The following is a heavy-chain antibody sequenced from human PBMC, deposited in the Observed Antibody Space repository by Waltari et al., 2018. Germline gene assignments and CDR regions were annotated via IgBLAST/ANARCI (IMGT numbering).Heavy chain of an antibody. CDR2: IYHSGST. CDR1: GYSISSGYY. Sequence: QVQLQESGPGLVKPSETLSLTCAVSGYSISSGYYWGWIRQPPGKGLEWIGSIYHSGSTYYNPSIKSRVTISVDTSKNQFSLKLSSVTAADTAVYYCARGEMATTVDYWGQGTLVTVSS. V-gene: IGHV4-38-2*01. D-gene: IGHD5-12*01. CDR3: ARGEMATTVDY. J-gene: IGHJ4*02.